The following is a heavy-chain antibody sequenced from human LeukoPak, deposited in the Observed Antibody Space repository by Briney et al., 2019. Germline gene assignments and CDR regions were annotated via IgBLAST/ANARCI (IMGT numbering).Heavy chain of an antibody. CDR1: GFTFSSYS. J-gene: IGHJ4*02. CDR3: ASNRTSYDSSGSFDY. D-gene: IGHD3-22*01. CDR2: ISSSSSYI. Sequence: RGGSLRLSCAASGFTFSSYSMNWVRQAPGKGLEWVSSISSSSSYIYYADSVKGRFTISRDNAKNSLYLQMNSLRAEDTAVYYCASNRTSYDSSGSFDYWGQGTLVTVSS. V-gene: IGHV3-21*01.